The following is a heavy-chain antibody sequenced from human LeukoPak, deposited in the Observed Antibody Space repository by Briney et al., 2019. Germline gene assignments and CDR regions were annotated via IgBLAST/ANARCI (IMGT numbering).Heavy chain of an antibody. J-gene: IGHJ4*02. Sequence: GGSLRLSSAASGFTFSDYYMSWIRQAPGKGLEWVSYISSSGSTTYYGDSVRGRFTISRDNAKNSVYLQMNSLRAEDTAVYYCARAYGSGNYYHFDYWGQGTLVTVSS. V-gene: IGHV3-11*01. CDR2: ISSSGSTT. CDR3: ARAYGSGNYYHFDY. D-gene: IGHD3-10*01. CDR1: GFTFSDYY.